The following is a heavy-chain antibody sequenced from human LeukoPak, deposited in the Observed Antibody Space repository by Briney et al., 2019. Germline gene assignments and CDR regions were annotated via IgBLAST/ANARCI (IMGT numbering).Heavy chain of an antibody. V-gene: IGHV3-7*03. CDR2: IKQDGSEK. D-gene: IGHD2-15*01. Sequence: GGSLRLSCAASGFTFSSYWMSWVRQAPGKGLEWVANIKQDGSEKYYVDSVKGRFTISRDNAKNSLYLQMNSLRAEDTAVYYCAGYCSGGSCSSNYYYGMGVWGKGTTVTVSS. CDR3: AGYCSGGSCSSNYYYGMGV. J-gene: IGHJ6*04. CDR1: GFTFSSYW.